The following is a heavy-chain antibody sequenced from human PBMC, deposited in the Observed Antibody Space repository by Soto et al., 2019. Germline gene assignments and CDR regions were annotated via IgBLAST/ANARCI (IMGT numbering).Heavy chain of an antibody. V-gene: IGHV4-4*02. CDR1: GGSISSISW. J-gene: IGHJ5*02. CDR2: IYYSVTT. Sequence: SETLSLTCGVSGGSISSISWWSWVRQTPGKGLEWIGEIYYSVTTNYNPSLTSRVTMSIDKSKNQFFLNLTSVTAADTAVYYCARSSGVSATYWFAAWGQGSLLTV. D-gene: IGHD3-10*01. CDR3: ARSSGVSATYWFAA.